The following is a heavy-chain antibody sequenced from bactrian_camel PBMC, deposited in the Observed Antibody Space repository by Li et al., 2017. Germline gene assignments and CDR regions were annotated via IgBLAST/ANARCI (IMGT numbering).Heavy chain of an antibody. J-gene: IGHJ4*01. D-gene: IGHD4*01. CDR1: GYIRH. CDR2: ISGDGRT. CDR3: ATGRDYSDYVLPFND. V-gene: IGHV3S56*01. Sequence: HVQLVESGGGPVQAGGSLRLTCQASGYIRHMGWFRRLPGQEREGVAVISGDGRTNYADSVKGRFTVSRVGAQNIIALQMDSLKPEDTAVCYCATGRDYSDYVLPFNDWGQGTQVTVS.